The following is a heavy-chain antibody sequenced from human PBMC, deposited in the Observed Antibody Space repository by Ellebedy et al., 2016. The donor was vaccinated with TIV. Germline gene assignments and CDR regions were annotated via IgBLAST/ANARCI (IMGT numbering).Heavy chain of an antibody. J-gene: IGHJ4*02. Sequence: GESLKISCAASGFTFSSYEMNWVRRAPGKGLEWVAYIGSRGTTIYYVDSVKGRFTISRDNAKNSLYLQMNSLRAEDTAIYYCARAIRVLTFDYWGQGTLVTVSS. CDR1: GFTFSSYE. D-gene: IGHD1-14*01. V-gene: IGHV3-48*03. CDR3: ARAIRVLTFDY. CDR2: IGSRGTTI.